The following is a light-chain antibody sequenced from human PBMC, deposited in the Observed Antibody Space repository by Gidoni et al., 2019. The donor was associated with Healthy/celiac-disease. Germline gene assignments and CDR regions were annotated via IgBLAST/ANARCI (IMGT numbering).Light chain of an antibody. CDR2: DAS. J-gene: IGKJ4*01. CDR1: QSVSRY. CDR3: QHRSNWPPG. Sequence: EIVLTQSPGTLSLSPGERATLSCRASQSVSRYLVWYQQKPGQAPRLLIYDASNRATGIPARFSGSGSGTDFTLTISSLEPEEFAVYYCQHRSNWPPGFGGGTKVEIK. V-gene: IGKV3-11*01.